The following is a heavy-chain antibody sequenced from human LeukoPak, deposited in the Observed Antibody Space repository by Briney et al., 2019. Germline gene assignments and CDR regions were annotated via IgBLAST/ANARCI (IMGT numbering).Heavy chain of an antibody. Sequence: ASVKVSCKASGYTFTGYYMHWVRQAPGQGLEWMGWINPNSGGTDYAQKFRGRVTMTRDTSISTAYMELSRLRSDDTAVYYCARAVYYYYGSGSYFDYWGQGTLVTVSS. CDR3: ARAVYYYYGSGSYFDY. CDR1: GYTFTGYY. J-gene: IGHJ4*02. V-gene: IGHV1-2*02. CDR2: INPNSGGT. D-gene: IGHD3-10*01.